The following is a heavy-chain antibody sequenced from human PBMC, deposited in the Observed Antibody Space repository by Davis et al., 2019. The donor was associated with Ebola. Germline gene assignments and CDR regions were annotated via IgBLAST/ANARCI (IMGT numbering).Heavy chain of an antibody. CDR1: GGTFSSYA. CDR2: IVPMFGTA. CDR3: ASSMIVVPPHY. D-gene: IGHD3-22*01. Sequence: AASVKVSCKASGGTFSSYATSWVRQAPGQGLEWMGGIVPMFGTANYAQKFQGRVTITADESTSTVHMDLNSLRSEDTAVYYCASSMIVVPPHYWGQGTLVTVSS. J-gene: IGHJ4*02. V-gene: IGHV1-69*13.